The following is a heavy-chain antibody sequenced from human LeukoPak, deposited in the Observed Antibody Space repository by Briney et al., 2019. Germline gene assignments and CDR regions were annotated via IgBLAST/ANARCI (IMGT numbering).Heavy chain of an antibody. CDR2: IWYDGSNK. J-gene: IGHJ4*02. CDR1: GFTFSSYG. CDR3: AKDSSGYSPFDY. Sequence: GGSLRLSCAASGFTFSSYGMHWVREATGKGVEWGAVIWYDGSNKYYADSVKGRFTISRDNSKNTLYLQMNSLRAEDTAVYYCAKDSSGYSPFDYWGQGTLVTVSS. V-gene: IGHV3-33*06. D-gene: IGHD3-22*01.